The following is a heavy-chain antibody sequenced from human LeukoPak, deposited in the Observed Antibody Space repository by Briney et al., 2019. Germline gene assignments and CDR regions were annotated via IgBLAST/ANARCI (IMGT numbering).Heavy chain of an antibody. D-gene: IGHD2-21*02. J-gene: IGHJ1*01. Sequence: WVSSIDGSSSHIYYADSVKGRFTISRDNTKSSLYLQMNSLRAEDMAVYYCARGYCGGDCYGDWGQGTLVTVSS. CDR3: ARGYCGGDCYGD. CDR2: IDGSSSHI. V-gene: IGHV3-21*01.